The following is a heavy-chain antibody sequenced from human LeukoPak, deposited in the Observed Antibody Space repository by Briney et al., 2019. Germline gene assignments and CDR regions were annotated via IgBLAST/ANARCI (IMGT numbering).Heavy chain of an antibody. J-gene: IGHJ4*02. CDR3: AKAAASDTVTTLGVDY. Sequence: GGSLRLSCAVSGFTFNNYAVSWVRQAPGKGLEWVSAIGASGDNTYYADSVKGRFTISRDNSKNMLNLHMNSLRAEDTAIYHCAKAAASDTVTTLGVDYWGQGTLVTVSS. D-gene: IGHD4-17*01. CDR1: GFTFNNYA. V-gene: IGHV3-23*01. CDR2: IGASGDNT.